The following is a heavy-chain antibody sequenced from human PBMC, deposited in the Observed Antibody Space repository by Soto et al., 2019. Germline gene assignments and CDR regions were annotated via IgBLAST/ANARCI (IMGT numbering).Heavy chain of an antibody. D-gene: IGHD2-2*01. CDR1: GFTVSSNY. V-gene: IGHV3-66*01. Sequence: GGSLRLSCAASGFTVSSNYMSWVRQAPGKGLEWVSVIYSGGSTYYADSVKGRFTISRDNSKNTLYLQMNSLRAEDTAVYYCAREGQLPREGTYYFDYWGQGTLVTVSS. J-gene: IGHJ4*02. CDR2: IYSGGST. CDR3: AREGQLPREGTYYFDY.